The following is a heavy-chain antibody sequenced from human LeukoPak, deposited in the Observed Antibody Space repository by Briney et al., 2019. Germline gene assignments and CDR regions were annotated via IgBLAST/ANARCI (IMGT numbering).Heavy chain of an antibody. D-gene: IGHD3-10*01. CDR2: ISGSGGST. CDR3: AKAVNDYYGSGSYFTPDY. CDR1: GFTFSSYA. V-gene: IGHV3-23*01. J-gene: IGHJ4*02. Sequence: PGGSLRLSCAASGFTFSSYAMSWVRQAPGKGLEWVSAISGSGGSTYYADSVKGRFTISRDNSKNTLYLQMNSLRAEDTAVYYCAKAVNDYYGSGSYFTPDYWGQGTLVTVSS.